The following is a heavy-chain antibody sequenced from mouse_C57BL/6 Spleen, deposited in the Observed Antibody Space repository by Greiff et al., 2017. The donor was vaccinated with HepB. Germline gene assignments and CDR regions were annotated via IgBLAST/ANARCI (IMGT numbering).Heavy chain of an antibody. V-gene: IGHV1-42*01. Sequence: VQLKESGPELVKPGASVKISCKASGYSFTGYYMNWVKQSPEKSLEWIGEINPSTGGTTYNQKFKAKATLTVDKSSSTAYMQLKSLTSEDSAVYYCAKFITTTYWYFDVWGTGTTVTVSS. CDR2: INPSTGGT. D-gene: IGHD1-1*01. CDR1: GYSFTGYY. J-gene: IGHJ1*03. CDR3: AKFITTTYWYFDV.